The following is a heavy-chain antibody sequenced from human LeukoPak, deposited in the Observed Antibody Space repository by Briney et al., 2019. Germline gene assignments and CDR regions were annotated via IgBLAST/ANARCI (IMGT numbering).Heavy chain of an antibody. Sequence: ASVKVSCKTSGYTFTGYYMHWGRQAPEQGLEWMGWINPHNGDTNYAQKFQGRVTMTRDTSISTAYMELNRLRSDDTAVYYCARDHQDSSSWVYWGQGTLVTVSS. CDR3: ARDHQDSSSWVY. J-gene: IGHJ4*02. D-gene: IGHD6-13*01. CDR1: GYTFTGYY. V-gene: IGHV1-2*02. CDR2: INPHNGDT.